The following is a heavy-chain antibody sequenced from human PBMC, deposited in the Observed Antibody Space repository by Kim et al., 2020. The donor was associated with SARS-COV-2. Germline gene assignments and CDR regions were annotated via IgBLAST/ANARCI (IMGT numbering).Heavy chain of an antibody. Sequence: GGSLRLSCAASGFTFSSYAMHWVRQAPGKGLEWVAVISYDGSNKYYADSVKGRFTISRDNSKNTLYLQMNSLRAEDTAVYYCARPCGSGLRFLEWLLQQSYDPGIYWGQGTLVTVSS. D-gene: IGHD3-3*01. V-gene: IGHV3-30-3*01. CDR3: ARPCGSGLRFLEWLLQQSYDPGIY. CDR1: GFTFSSYA. J-gene: IGHJ4*02. CDR2: ISYDGSNK.